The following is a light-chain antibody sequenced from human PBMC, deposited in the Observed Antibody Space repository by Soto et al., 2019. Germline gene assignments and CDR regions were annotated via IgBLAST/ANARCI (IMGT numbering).Light chain of an antibody. CDR3: SSYAGGNNLVV. CDR1: SSDVGGYNY. CDR2: EVN. V-gene: IGLV2-8*01. J-gene: IGLJ2*01. Sequence: QSALTQPPSASGSPGQSVAISCTGTSSDVGGYNYVSWYQQHPGKAPKLMIYEVNKRPSGVPDRFSGSKSGNTASLTVSGLQAEDEADYYCSSYAGGNNLVVFGGGTKLTVL.